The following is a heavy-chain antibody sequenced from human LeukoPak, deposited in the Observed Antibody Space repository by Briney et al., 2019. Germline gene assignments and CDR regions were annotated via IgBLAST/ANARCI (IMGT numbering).Heavy chain of an antibody. J-gene: IGHJ4*02. Sequence: PGGSLRLSCSASQFTFSYYAMTWVRQAPGKGLEWLSGTSSSGDYTYYADSAKGRFTISRDNYKNTLHLQLNSLRVEDTAVYYCAKEIYAYGSRGFDYWGQGNPVTVSS. CDR1: QFTFSYYA. CDR3: AKEIYAYGSRGFDY. V-gene: IGHV3-23*01. D-gene: IGHD3-10*01. CDR2: TSSSGDYT.